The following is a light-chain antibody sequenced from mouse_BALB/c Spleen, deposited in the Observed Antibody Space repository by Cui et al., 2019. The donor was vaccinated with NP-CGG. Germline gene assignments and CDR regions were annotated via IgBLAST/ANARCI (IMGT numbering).Light chain of an antibody. CDR3: ALWYSNHWV. CDR2: GTN. Sequence: QAFATQESPLTTSPGETVTLTCRSSTGAVTSNNYANWVQEKPDHLFTGLIGGTNNRVPGVPARFSGSLIGDKAALTITGAQTEDEAIYFCALWYSNHWVFGGGTKLTVL. J-gene: IGLJ1*01. CDR1: TGAVTSNNY. V-gene: IGLV1*01.